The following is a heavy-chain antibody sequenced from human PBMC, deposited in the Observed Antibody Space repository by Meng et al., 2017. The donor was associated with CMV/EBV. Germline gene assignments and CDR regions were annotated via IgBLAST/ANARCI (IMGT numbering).Heavy chain of an antibody. CDR1: GGTFSSYA. V-gene: IGHV1-69*05. CDR2: IIPIFGTA. CDR3: ARRKLVGYFTNGVCPGWFDP. J-gene: IGHJ5*02. Sequence: SVEISCKASGGTFSSYAISWVRQAPGQGLEWMGGIIPIFGTANYAQKFQGRVTITTDESTSTAYMELSSLKSEDTAVYYCARRKLVGYFTNGVCPGWFDPWGQGTLVTVSS. D-gene: IGHD2-8*01.